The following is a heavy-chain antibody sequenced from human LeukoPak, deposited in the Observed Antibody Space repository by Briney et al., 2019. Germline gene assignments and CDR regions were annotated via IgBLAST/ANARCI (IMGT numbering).Heavy chain of an antibody. J-gene: IGHJ4*02. V-gene: IGHV4-34*01. Sequence: PSETLSLTCAVYGGYFSGYYWSWIRLPPGKGLEWIGEINHSGSTNYNPSLKSRVTISVDTSKNQFSLKLSSVTAADTAVYYCARRGSYGSPFDYWGQGTLVTVSS. D-gene: IGHD1-26*01. CDR1: GGYFSGYY. CDR3: ARRGSYGSPFDY. CDR2: INHSGST.